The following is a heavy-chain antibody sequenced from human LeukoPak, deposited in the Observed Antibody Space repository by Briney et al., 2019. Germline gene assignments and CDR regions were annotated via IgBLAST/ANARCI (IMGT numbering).Heavy chain of an antibody. J-gene: IGHJ3*02. CDR2: IYHSGST. V-gene: IGHV4-38-2*02. CDR1: GYSISSGYY. D-gene: IGHD4-23*01. Sequence: SETLSLTCTVSGYSISSGYYWGWIRQPPGKGLEWIGSIYHSGSTYYNPSLKSRVTISVDTSKNQFSLKLSSVTAADTAVYYCARDADDYGGTETNAFDIWGQGTMVTVSS. CDR3: ARDADDYGGTETNAFDI.